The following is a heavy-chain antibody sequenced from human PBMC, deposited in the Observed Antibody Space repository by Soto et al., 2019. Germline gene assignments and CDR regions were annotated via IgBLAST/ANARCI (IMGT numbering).Heavy chain of an antibody. CDR2: IDPSDSYI. J-gene: IGHJ6*02. CDR1: GDSFTDSW. V-gene: IGHV5-10-1*01. CDR3: ARRVGGLFYHYGFDV. Sequence: PVASRKISCKASGDSFTDSWIAWVRQMPGKGLEWMGRIDPSDSYINYSPSFQGHVTISADKSINTAYLQWSSLKASDTAIYYCARRVGGLFYHYGFDVWGQGTTVTVSS.